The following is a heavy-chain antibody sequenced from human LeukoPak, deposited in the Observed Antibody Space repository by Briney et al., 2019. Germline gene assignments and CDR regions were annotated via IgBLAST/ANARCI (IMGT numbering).Heavy chain of an antibody. J-gene: IGHJ4*02. CDR3: AGTGAGRDGYNLGY. CDR1: GFTFSSYA. CDR2: ISGSGGNT. V-gene: IGHV3-23*01. Sequence: QPGGSLRLSCAASGFTFSSYAMSWVRQAPGKGLEWVSAISGSGGNTYYADSVKGRFTISRDNSKNTLYLQMNSLRAEDTAVYYCAGTGAGRDGYNLGYWGQGTLVTVSS. D-gene: IGHD5-24*01.